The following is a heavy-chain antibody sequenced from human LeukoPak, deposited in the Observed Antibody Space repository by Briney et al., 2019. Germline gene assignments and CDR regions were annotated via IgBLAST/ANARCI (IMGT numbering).Heavy chain of an antibody. V-gene: IGHV4-61*02. D-gene: IGHD3-22*01. CDR2: ISSSGST. Sequence: SETLSLTCTVSGDSISSGDYYWSWSRQPAGKGLEWIGRISSSGSTNYNPSLKSRVTISVDTSKNQFSLKLSSVTAADTAVYFCARGPYSYDSSGAFDIWGQGTMVTVSS. CDR3: ARGPYSYDSSGAFDI. J-gene: IGHJ3*02. CDR1: GDSISSGDYY.